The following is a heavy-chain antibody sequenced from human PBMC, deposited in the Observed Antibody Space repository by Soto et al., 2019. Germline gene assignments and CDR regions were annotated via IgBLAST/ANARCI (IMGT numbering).Heavy chain of an antibody. Sequence: ASVKVSCKASGGTFSSYAISWVRQAPGQGLEWMGGIIPIFGTANYAQKLQGRVTITADESTSTAYMELSSLRSEDTAVYYCARPTGGGTDYGGNSDAFDIWGQGTMVTVSS. CDR2: IIPIFGTA. D-gene: IGHD4-17*01. CDR1: GGTFSSYA. J-gene: IGHJ3*02. V-gene: IGHV1-69*13. CDR3: ARPTGGGTDYGGNSDAFDI.